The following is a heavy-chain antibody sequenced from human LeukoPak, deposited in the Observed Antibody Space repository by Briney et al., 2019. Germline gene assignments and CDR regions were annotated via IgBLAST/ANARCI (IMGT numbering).Heavy chain of an antibody. V-gene: IGHV4-59*01. Sequence: SETLSLTCTVSGGSISSYYWSWIRQPPGKGLEWTGYIYYSGSTNYNPSLKSRVTISVDTSKNQFSLKLSSVTAADTAVYYCARGRGGGEAFDIWGQGTMVTVSS. CDR3: ARGRGGGEAFDI. CDR1: GGSISSYY. D-gene: IGHD3-10*01. CDR2: IYYSGST. J-gene: IGHJ3*02.